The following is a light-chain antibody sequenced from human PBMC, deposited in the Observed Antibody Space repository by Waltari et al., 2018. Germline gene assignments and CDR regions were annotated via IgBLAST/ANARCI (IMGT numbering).Light chain of an antibody. J-gene: IGKJ1*01. CDR1: QTVTSSD. CDR3: QQYHTSPRT. Sequence: EIVLTQSPGTVSLSPGERATVSCRASQTVTSSDLAWYQQQPGQAPRLLIYDASRRATGVPDRFSGSGSGTDFTLTISRLEPEDFAVYYCQQYHTSPRTFGQGTKV. CDR2: DAS. V-gene: IGKV3-20*01.